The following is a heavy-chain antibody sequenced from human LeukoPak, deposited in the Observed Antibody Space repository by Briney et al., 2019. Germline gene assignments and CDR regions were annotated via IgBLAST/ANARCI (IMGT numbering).Heavy chain of an antibody. CDR1: GFTFRSYS. Sequence: GGSLRLSCTASGFTFRSYSMNWVRQAQGKGLEWLSYISSTSSAIYYADSLKGRFTISRDNAKNSLYLQMDSLRDEDTAVYYCARVIGSYGDSAYWGQGTLVTVSS. J-gene: IGHJ4*02. V-gene: IGHV3-48*02. D-gene: IGHD3-10*01. CDR3: ARVIGSYGDSAY. CDR2: ISSTSSAI.